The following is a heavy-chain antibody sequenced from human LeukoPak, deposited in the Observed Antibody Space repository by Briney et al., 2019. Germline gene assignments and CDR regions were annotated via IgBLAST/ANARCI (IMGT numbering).Heavy chain of an antibody. CDR1: GGSFSGYY. D-gene: IGHD3-10*01. Sequence: SETLSLTCAVYGGSFSGYYWSWIRQPPGKGLEWIGEINHSGSTNYNPSLKSRVTISVDTSKNQFSLKLSSVTAADTAVYYCLGFGELSSYYYYYYMDVWGKGTTVTISS. V-gene: IGHV4-34*01. J-gene: IGHJ6*03. CDR2: INHSGST. CDR3: LGFGELSSYYYYYYMDV.